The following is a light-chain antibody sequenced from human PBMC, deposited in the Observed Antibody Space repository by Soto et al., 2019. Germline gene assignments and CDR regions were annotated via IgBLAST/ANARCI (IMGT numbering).Light chain of an antibody. CDR1: SSDVGAYNL. CDR3: CSYARTVSYV. J-gene: IGLJ1*01. Sequence: QSALTQPASVSGSPGQSITISCAGTSSDVGAYNLVSWYQQHPGKAPQLIICEVNTRPSGISNRLPGSKSGDTASLTISGLQAVVEADYFCCSYARTVSYVFGPGTKVTGL. CDR2: EVN. V-gene: IGLV2-23*02.